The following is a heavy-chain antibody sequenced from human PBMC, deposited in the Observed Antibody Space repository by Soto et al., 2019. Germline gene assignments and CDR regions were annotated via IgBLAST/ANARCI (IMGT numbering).Heavy chain of an antibody. J-gene: IGHJ6*02. CDR1: GFTFTSSA. V-gene: IGHV1-58*01. CDR2: IVVGSGNT. D-gene: IGHD3-22*01. Sequence: SVKVSCKASGFTFTSSAVQWVRQARGQRLEWIGWIVVGSGNTNYAQKFQERVTITRDMSTSTAYMELSSLRSEDTAVYYCAACRVGTRYYYDSSGHSDVWGQGTTVTVS. CDR3: AACRVGTRYYYDSSGHSDV.